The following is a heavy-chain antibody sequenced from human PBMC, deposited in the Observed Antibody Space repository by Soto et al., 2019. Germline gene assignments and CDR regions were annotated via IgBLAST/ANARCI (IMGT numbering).Heavy chain of an antibody. J-gene: IGHJ4*02. Sequence: EVYLVESGGGLVQPGGSLGLTCAASKFAFSSYSMNWVRQAPGKGLEWISHISDTSRAIYYADSVKGRFTISRDNAKNLLFLQMNSLRAEDTAVYYCARDLCYDFWTGFAPTGYWGQGTLVTVSS. D-gene: IGHD3-3*01. CDR1: KFAFSSYS. CDR3: ARDLCYDFWTGFAPTGY. V-gene: IGHV3-48*04. CDR2: ISDTSRAI.